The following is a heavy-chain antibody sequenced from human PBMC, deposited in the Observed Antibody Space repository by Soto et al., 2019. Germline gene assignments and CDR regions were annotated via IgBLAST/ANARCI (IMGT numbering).Heavy chain of an antibody. CDR3: ATSGSYYQSDY. Sequence: GGSLRLACAASGFTFDDYAMHWVRQAPGKGLEWVSGISWNSGSIGYADSVKGRFTISRDNAKNSLYLQMNSLRAEDTALYYCATSGSYYQSDYWGQGTLVTVSS. D-gene: IGHD3-10*01. J-gene: IGHJ4*02. CDR2: ISWNSGSI. V-gene: IGHV3-9*01. CDR1: GFTFDDYA.